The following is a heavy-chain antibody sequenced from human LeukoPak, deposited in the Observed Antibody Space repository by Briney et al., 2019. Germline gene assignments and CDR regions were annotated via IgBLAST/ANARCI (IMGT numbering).Heavy chain of an antibody. V-gene: IGHV3-21*01. CDR3: ARSVVPAAMGN. CDR1: GFTFSSYS. J-gene: IGHJ4*02. CDR2: ISSSSSYI. Sequence: GGSLRLSCAASGFTFSSYSMNWVRQAPGKGLEWVSSISSSSSYIYYADSVKGRFTISRDNAKNPLYLQMNSLRAEDTAVYYCARSVVPAAMGNWGQGTLVTVSS. D-gene: IGHD2-2*01.